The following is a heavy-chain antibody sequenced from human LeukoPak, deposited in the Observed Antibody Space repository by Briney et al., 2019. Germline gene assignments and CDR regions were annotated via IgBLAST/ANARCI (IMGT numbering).Heavy chain of an antibody. Sequence: GGSLRLSCAASGFTFTTYAMSWVRQAPGKGLEWVSNISDKGGSTNYADSVKGRFTISRDNSKNTLFLQMDSPRAEDTAVYYCARTIAQYSNSWLYFYYGLDVWGQGTTVTVSS. D-gene: IGHD6-13*01. CDR1: GFTFTTYA. CDR2: ISDKGGST. CDR3: ARTIAQYSNSWLYFYYGLDV. J-gene: IGHJ6*02. V-gene: IGHV3-23*01.